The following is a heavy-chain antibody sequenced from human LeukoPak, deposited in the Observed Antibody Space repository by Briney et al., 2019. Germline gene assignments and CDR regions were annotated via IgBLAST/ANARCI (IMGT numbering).Heavy chain of an antibody. Sequence: PSETLSLTCTVSGGSVNSYYWSWIRQPPGRGLEWIGYIYYSGSTSSHPSLKSRVTISRDTSKNQFSLKLSSVTAADTAVYYCARVWDTSMVSSYFDYWGQGTLVTVSS. CDR2: IYYSGST. V-gene: IGHV4-59*02. J-gene: IGHJ4*02. CDR3: ARVWDTSMVSSYFDY. CDR1: GGSVNSYY. D-gene: IGHD5-18*01.